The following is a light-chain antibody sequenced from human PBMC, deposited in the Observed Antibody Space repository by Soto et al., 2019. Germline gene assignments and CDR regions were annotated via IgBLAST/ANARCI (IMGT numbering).Light chain of an antibody. CDR1: QSVSSSY. CDR3: QERSNWPSLS. CDR2: GAS. V-gene: IGKV3D-20*02. Sequence: EIVLTQSPGTLSLSPGERATLSCRASQSVSSSYLAWYQQKPGQAPRLLISGASTGATGIPARFSGSGSGTDFTLTISSLGPEDFAVYYCQERSNWPSLSFGGGTKVDIK. J-gene: IGKJ4*01.